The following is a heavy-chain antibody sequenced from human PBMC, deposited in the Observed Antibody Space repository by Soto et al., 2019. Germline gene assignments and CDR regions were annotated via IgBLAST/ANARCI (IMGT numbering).Heavy chain of an antibody. V-gene: IGHV3-11*06. CDR1: GFTFSDYY. D-gene: IGHD4-17*01. J-gene: IGHJ4*02. CDR2: ISSSGDYT. Sequence: QVQLVESGGGLVKPGGPLRLSCAASGFTFSDYYLSWIRQAPGKGLEWVSYISSSGDYTKYADSVKGRFTISRDNAKNSLYLQLNSLRDEDTAIYYCAREDGNTLARWGQGTLVTVSS. CDR3: AREDGNTLAR.